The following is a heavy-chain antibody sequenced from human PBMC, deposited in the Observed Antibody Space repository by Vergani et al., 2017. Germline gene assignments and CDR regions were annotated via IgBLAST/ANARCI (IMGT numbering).Heavy chain of an antibody. J-gene: IGHJ6*03. CDR2: IWYDGSNK. CDR3: ARRGYCSGGSCYSLGNYYYYDMDV. CDR1: GFTFSSYG. V-gene: IGHV3-33*01. Sequence: QVQLVESGGGVVQPGRSLRLSCAASGFTFSSYGMHWVRQAPGKGLEWVAVIWYDGSNKYYADSVKGRFTISRDNSKNTLYLQMNSLRAEDTAVYYCARRGYCSGGSCYSLGNYYYYDMDVWGKGTTVTVSS. D-gene: IGHD2-15*01.